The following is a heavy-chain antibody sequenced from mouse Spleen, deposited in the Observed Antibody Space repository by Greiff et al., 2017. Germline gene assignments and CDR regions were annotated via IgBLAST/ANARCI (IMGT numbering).Heavy chain of an antibody. V-gene: IGHV14-1*01. CDR3: TLYGNYRTWFAY. CDR2: IDPEDGDT. CDR1: GFNIKDYY. Sequence: DVKLVESGAELVRPGASVKLSCTASGFNIKDYYMHWVKQRPEQGLEWIGRIDPEDGDTEYAPKFQGKATMTADTSSNTAYLQLSSLTSEDTAVYYCTLYGNYRTWFAYWGQGTLVTVSA. J-gene: IGHJ3*01. D-gene: IGHD2-1*01.